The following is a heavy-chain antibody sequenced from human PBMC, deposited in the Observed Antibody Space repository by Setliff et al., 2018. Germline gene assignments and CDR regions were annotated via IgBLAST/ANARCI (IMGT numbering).Heavy chain of an antibody. J-gene: IGHJ6*02. CDR3: ARNWVTAQHYYYGMDV. CDR1: GFTFSSYA. V-gene: IGHV3-33*08. Sequence: GGSLRLSCAASGFTFSSYAMHWVRQAPGKGLEWVALIWNGDSVRGRFTISRDNSKSTLYLQMDSLRAEDAAIYYCARNWVTAQHYYYGMDVWGQGTTVTVSS. CDR2: IW. D-gene: IGHD2-21*02.